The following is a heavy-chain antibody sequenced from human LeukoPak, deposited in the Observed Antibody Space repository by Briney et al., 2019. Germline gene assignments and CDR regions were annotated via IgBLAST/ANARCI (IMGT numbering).Heavy chain of an antibody. CDR3: ARLVGDADGVPDYYGMDV. J-gene: IGHJ6*02. CDR2: IIPILGIA. V-gene: IGHV1-69*04. Sequence: GASVKVSCKASGGTFSSYAISWGRQAPGQGLEWMGRIIPILGIANYAQKFQCRVTITADKSTSTAYMELSSLRSEDTAVYYCARLVGDADGVPDYYGMDVWGQGTTVTVSS. CDR1: GGTFSSYA. D-gene: IGHD1-26*01.